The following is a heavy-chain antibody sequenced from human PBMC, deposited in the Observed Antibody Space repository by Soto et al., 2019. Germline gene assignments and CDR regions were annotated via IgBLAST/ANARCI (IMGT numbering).Heavy chain of an antibody. D-gene: IGHD3-3*02. CDR3: AREVLGINIFGAVNT. J-gene: IGHJ5*02. CDR2: VNQGGTEK. Sequence: EVQLVESGGGLVQPGGSLRLSCAASGFTFSSDWMTWVRQAPGKGLEWVASVNQGGTEKFYVDSVKGRFTISRDNAKNSLFLQMNSLRAEDTAVYYCAREVLGINIFGAVNTWGQGTLVTVSS. CDR1: GFTFSSDW. V-gene: IGHV3-7*01.